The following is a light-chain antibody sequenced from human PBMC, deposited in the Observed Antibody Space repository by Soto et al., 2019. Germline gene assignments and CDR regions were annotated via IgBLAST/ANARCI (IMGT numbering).Light chain of an antibody. V-gene: IGKV1-39*01. Sequence: DIQMTQSPSSLSASVGDRVTITCRASQSITTYLNWYQHKPGKAPKLLICAASSLPSGVPSRVSGSGSGTEFTLTISSLQPEDSAKYYFQQGSSTPFTFGHGTKVDIK. CDR1: QSITTY. CDR2: AAS. J-gene: IGKJ3*01. CDR3: QQGSSTPFT.